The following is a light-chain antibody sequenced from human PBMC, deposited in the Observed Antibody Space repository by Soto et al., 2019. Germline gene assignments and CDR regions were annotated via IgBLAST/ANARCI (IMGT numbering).Light chain of an antibody. CDR2: EVS. V-gene: IGLV2-8*01. Sequence: QSVLTQPPSASGSPGQSVTISCTGTSSDVGGYNYVSWYQQHPGKAPKLMIYEVSKRPSGVPDRFSGSKSGNTASLTVSGLLAEDEADYYCSSYGGSNNYVFGTGTKLTVL. J-gene: IGLJ1*01. CDR3: SSYGGSNNYV. CDR1: SSDVGGYNY.